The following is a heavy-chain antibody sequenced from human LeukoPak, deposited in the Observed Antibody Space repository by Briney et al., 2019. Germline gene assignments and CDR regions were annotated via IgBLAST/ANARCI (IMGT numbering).Heavy chain of an antibody. CDR2: IIPIFGTA. V-gene: IGHV1-69*13. D-gene: IGHD2-2*01. Sequence: SVKVPCKASGGTFSSYAISWVRQAPGHGLEWMGGIIPIFGTANYAQKFQGRVTITADESTSTAYMELSSLRSEDTAVYYCARDIVVVPAAIGFVAFDIWGQGTMVTVSS. J-gene: IGHJ3*02. CDR1: GGTFSSYA. CDR3: ARDIVVVPAAIGFVAFDI.